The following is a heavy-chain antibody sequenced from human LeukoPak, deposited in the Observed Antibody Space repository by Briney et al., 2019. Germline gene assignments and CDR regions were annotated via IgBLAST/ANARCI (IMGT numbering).Heavy chain of an antibody. Sequence: PGGSLRLSCAASGFTFSSYWMNWARQAPGKGLEWVSSISSSSSYIYYADSVKGRFTISRDNAKNSLYLQMNSLRAEDTAVYYCARDGYSSGWNHDWGQGTLVTVSS. V-gene: IGHV3-21*01. J-gene: IGHJ4*02. CDR3: ARDGYSSGWNHD. CDR1: GFTFSSYW. D-gene: IGHD6-19*01. CDR2: ISSSSSYI.